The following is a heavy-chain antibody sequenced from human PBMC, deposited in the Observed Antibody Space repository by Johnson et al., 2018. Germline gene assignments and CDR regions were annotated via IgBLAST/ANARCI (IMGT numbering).Heavy chain of an antibody. J-gene: IGHJ3*02. Sequence: QVQLVESGGGVVQPGRSLRLSCSASGFMFSNYGMHWVRQAPGKGLEWVAVIWSDGNHKFYADSVTGRFTFSRDNSENTLDLQMDRLRVEDTAIYYCVRERAPFDAFDIWGQGTMVTVSS. CDR1: GFMFSNYG. V-gene: IGHV3-33*01. CDR2: IWSDGNHK. CDR3: VRERAPFDAFDI.